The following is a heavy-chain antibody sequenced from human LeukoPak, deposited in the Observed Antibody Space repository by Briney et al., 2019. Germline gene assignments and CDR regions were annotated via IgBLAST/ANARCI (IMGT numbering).Heavy chain of an antibody. CDR2: ISPYNGNT. Sequence: ASVKVSFKASGYTFINYGITWVRQAPGQGLAWMGWISPYNGNTKYLQKLQGRVTMTTDTSTSTAYMEVRSLRSDDTAVYYCAREESIGSYQFLHDYWGQGTLVTVSS. D-gene: IGHD1-26*01. CDR3: AREESIGSYQFLHDY. CDR1: GYTFINYG. V-gene: IGHV1-18*01. J-gene: IGHJ4*02.